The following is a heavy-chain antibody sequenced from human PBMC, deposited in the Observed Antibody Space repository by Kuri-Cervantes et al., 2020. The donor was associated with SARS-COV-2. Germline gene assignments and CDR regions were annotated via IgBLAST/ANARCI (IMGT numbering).Heavy chain of an antibody. CDR2: MNPNSGNT. V-gene: IGHV1-8*03. J-gene: IGHJ6*03. Sequence: ASVKVSCKASGYTFTSYDINWVRQATGQGLEWMGWMNPNSGNTGYAQKLQGRVTITADESTSTAYMELSSLRSEDTAVYYCARAQYDPIYYYYYMDVWGKGTTVTVSS. CDR1: GYTFTSYD. D-gene: IGHD2/OR15-2a*01. CDR3: ARAQYDPIYYYYYMDV.